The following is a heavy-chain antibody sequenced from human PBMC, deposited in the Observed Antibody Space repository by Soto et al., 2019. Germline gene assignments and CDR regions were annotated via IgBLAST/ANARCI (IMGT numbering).Heavy chain of an antibody. CDR1: GYIFTSYG. Sequence: QAHLVQSGPEVKKPGASVKVSCKGSGYIFTSYGIAWVRQAPGQGLEWMGWISAHNGNTEYAQKFQGRVTVTRDTSTSTAYLEPRSLRSDDTALYYCARGRYGDYWGQGALATVSS. V-gene: IGHV1-18*01. D-gene: IGHD4-17*01. CDR3: ARGRYGDY. CDR2: ISAHNGNT. J-gene: IGHJ4*02.